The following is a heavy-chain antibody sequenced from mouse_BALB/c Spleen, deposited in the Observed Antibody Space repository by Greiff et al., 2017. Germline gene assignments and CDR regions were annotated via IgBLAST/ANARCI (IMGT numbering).Heavy chain of an antibody. V-gene: IGHV5-6-3*01. CDR2: INSNGGST. D-gene: IGHD2-2*01. J-gene: IGHJ3*01. CDR3: ARGGYEAWFAY. CDR1: GFTFSSYG. Sequence: EVQLVESGGGLVQPGGSLKLSCAASGFTFSSYGMSWVRQTPDKRLELVATINSNGGSTYYPDSVKGRFTISRDNARNILYLQMSSLRSEDTAMYYCARGGYEAWFAYWGQGTLVTVSA.